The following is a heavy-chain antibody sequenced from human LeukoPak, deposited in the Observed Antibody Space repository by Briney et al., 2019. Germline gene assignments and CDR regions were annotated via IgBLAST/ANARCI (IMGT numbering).Heavy chain of an antibody. J-gene: IGHJ4*02. V-gene: IGHV1-69*13. CDR1: GGTFSSYA. CDR2: IIPIFGTA. D-gene: IGHD3-3*01. CDR3: AVEGDITIFGVGPDY. Sequence: SVKVSCKASGGTFSSYAISWVRKAPGQGLEWMEGIIPIFGTANYAQKFQGRVTITADESTSTAYMELSSLRSDDTAVYYCAVEGDITIFGVGPDYWGQGTLVTVSS.